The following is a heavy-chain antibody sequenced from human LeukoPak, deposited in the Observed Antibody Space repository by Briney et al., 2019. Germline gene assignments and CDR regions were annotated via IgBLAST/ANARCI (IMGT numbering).Heavy chain of an antibody. V-gene: IGHV4-30-2*01. CDR1: GGSISSGGYS. CDR2: IYHSGST. J-gene: IGHJ6*04. D-gene: IGHD2-15*01. Sequence: PSEALSLTYAVSGGSISSGGYSWSWIRQPPGKGLEWIGYIYHSGSTYYNPSLKSRVTIPVDRSKNQFSLKLSSVTAADTAVYYCARVKVAEYGMDVWGKGTTVTVSS. CDR3: ARVKVAEYGMDV.